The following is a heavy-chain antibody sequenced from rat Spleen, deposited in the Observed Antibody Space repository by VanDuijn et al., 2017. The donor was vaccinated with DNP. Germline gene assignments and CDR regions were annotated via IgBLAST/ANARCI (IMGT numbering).Heavy chain of an antibody. CDR1: GFSFSDYY. J-gene: IGHJ3*01. Sequence: EVQLVESGGDLVQPGRSLKLSCAASGFSFSDYYMAWVRQAPTKGLEWVASISPSGGSTYYRDSVKGRFTISRDNAKNTLYLQMNSLRSEDTATYYCATSPGPNWFAYWGQGTLVTVSS. D-gene: IGHD1-4*01. V-gene: IGHV5-25*01. CDR3: ATSPGPNWFAY. CDR2: ISPSGGST.